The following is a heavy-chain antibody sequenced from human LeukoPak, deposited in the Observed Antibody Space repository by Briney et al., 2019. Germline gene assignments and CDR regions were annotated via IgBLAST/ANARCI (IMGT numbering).Heavy chain of an antibody. J-gene: IGHJ6*02. V-gene: IGHV3-48*02. D-gene: IGHD2-2*03. CDR3: ARELGYCSGTTCSVHYYGMDV. CDR2: ISISSTTI. CDR1: GXTFTSYS. Sequence: GGSLRLSCAASGXTFTSYSMNWVRQAPGKGLEWVSYISISSTTIYYGDSVKGRFTVSRDNARNSVYLQMNSLRDEDTAVYYCARELGYCSGTTCSVHYYGMDVWGQGTTVTVSS.